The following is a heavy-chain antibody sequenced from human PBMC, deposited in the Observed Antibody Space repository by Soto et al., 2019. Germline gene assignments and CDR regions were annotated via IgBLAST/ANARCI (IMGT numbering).Heavy chain of an antibody. CDR3: ARWLGQDDYGDRKDY. J-gene: IGHJ4*02. CDR2: INHSGST. D-gene: IGHD4-17*01. Sequence: QVQLQQWGAGLLKPSETLSLTCAVYGGSFSGYYWSWIRQPPGKGLEWIGEINHSGSTNYNPSLKSRVTISVDTSMNQFSLKLSSVTAADTAVYYCARWLGQDDYGDRKDYWGQGTLVTVSS. V-gene: IGHV4-34*01. CDR1: GGSFSGYY.